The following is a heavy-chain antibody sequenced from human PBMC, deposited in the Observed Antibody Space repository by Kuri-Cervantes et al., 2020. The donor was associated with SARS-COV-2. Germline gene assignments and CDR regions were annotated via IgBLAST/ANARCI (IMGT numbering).Heavy chain of an antibody. CDR2: INAGNGDT. Sequence: ASVKVSCKASGYTFTDYAIHWVRQAPGQRLERMGWINAGNGDTRYSQKFRGRVTITRDTSASTAYMDLSSLRSEDTALYYCARDLPYCSRASCSRFDYWGQGALVTVSS. D-gene: IGHD2-2*01. V-gene: IGHV1-3*01. CDR1: GYTFTDYA. J-gene: IGHJ4*02. CDR3: ARDLPYCSRASCSRFDY.